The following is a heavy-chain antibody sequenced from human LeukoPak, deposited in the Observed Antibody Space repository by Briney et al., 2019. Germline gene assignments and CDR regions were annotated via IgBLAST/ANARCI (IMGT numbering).Heavy chain of an antibody. CDR3: AKGLGIVVPYYAMDV. V-gene: IGHV3-23*01. CDR1: GFTFSSYA. J-gene: IGHJ6*02. CDR2: ISGSGGST. Sequence: PGGSLRLSCAASGFTFSSYAMSWVRQAPGKGLEWVSAISGSGGSTYYADSVKGRFAISRDNSKNTLYLQMNSLRAEDTAVYYCAKGLGIVVPYYAMDVWGQGTTVTVSS. D-gene: IGHD2-2*01.